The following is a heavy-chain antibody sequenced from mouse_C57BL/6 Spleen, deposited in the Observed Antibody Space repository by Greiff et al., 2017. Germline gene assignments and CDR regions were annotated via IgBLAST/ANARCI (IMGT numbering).Heavy chain of an antibody. CDR1: GYTFTGYW. V-gene: IGHV1-9*01. CDR2: ILPGSGNT. Sequence: QVQLQQSGAELMKPGASVKISCKATGYTFTGYWIEWVKQRPGHGLEWIGEILPGSGNTNYNEKFKGKGPFTADTSSNTAYLQLSSLTPEASSFDYCASSIPYDGYSYAMDYWGQGTSVTVSS. J-gene: IGHJ4*01. D-gene: IGHD2-3*01. CDR3: ASSIPYDGYSYAMDY.